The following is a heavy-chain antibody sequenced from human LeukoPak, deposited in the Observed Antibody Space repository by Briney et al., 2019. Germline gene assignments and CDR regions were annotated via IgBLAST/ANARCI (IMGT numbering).Heavy chain of an antibody. CDR2: INSDGSWT. CDR1: GNYC. D-gene: IGHD2/OR15-2a*01. CDR3: VSFYETY. V-gene: IGHV3-74*01. J-gene: IGHJ4*02. Sequence: GGSLRLSCAASGNYCMHWVRQAPGKGLVWVSHINSDGSWTSYADSVKGRFTISKDNAKNTVYLQMNSLRAEDTAVYYCVSFYETYWGRGTLATVSS.